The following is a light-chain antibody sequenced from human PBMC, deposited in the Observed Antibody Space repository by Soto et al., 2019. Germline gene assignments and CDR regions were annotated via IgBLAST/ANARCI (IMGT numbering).Light chain of an antibody. CDR3: QQYNTWTET. CDR2: DAS. CDR1: QSVSSN. J-gene: IGKJ1*01. V-gene: IGKV3-15*01. Sequence: EIVMTQSPATLSVSPGERATLSCRASQSVSSNLAWYQQKVGQAPKLLIYDASTRATGIPARFSGSGSGTEFTLTISSLQSEDFAVYYCQQYNTWTETFGQGTKVDIK.